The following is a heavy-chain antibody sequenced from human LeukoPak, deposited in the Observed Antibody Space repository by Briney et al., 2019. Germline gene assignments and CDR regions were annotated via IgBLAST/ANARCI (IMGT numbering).Heavy chain of an antibody. Sequence: PSETLSLTCAVSGGSISSSNWWSWVRQPPGQGLEWIGEIYHSGSTNYNPSLKSRVTISVDKSKNQFSLKLSSVTAADTAVYYCARSKREYYYDSSGLLDYWGQGTLVTVSS. CDR1: GGSISSSNW. CDR3: ARSKREYYYDSSGLLDY. J-gene: IGHJ4*02. CDR2: IYHSGST. D-gene: IGHD3-22*01. V-gene: IGHV4-4*02.